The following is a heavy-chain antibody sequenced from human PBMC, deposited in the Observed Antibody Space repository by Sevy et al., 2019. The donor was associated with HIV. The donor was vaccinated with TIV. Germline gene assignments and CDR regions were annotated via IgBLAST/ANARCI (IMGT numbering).Heavy chain of an antibody. V-gene: IGHV3-48*01. CDR2: ITTSGGTI. CDR1: GFTFSSYD. J-gene: IGHJ3*02. CDR3: ARDKMGGSFVI. Sequence: GGSLRLSCAASGFTFSSYDMNWVRQAPGKGLEWVSFITTSGGTIYYADSVKGRFTVSRDSAENSLYLQMNSLRVEDTAVYYCARDKMGGSFVIWGQGTMVTFSS. D-gene: IGHD3-16*01.